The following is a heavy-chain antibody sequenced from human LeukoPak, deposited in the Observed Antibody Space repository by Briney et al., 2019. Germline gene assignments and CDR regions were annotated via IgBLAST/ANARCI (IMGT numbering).Heavy chain of an antibody. D-gene: IGHD4-17*01. J-gene: IGHJ3*02. CDR1: GFTFSSYS. CDR2: ISSSSSYI. V-gene: IGHV3-21*01. Sequence: GGSLRLSCAASGFTFSSYSMNWVRQAPGKGLEWVSSISSSSSYIYYADLVKGRFTISRDNAKNSLYLQMNSLRAEDTAVYYCAVYGDPGPHDAFDIWGQGTMVTVSS. CDR3: AVYGDPGPHDAFDI.